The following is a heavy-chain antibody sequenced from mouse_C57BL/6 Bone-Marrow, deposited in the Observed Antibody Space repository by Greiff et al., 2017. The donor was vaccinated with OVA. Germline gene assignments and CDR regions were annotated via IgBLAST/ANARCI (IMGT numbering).Heavy chain of an antibody. Sequence: VQLQESGTVLARPGASVKLSCKASGYTFTSYDINWVKQRPGQGLEWIGWIYPRDGSTKYNEKFKGKATLTVDTSSSTAYMELHSLTSEDSAVYFCGYDYDERVYWGQGTTLTVSS. CDR2: IYPRDGST. J-gene: IGHJ2*01. CDR3: GYDYDERVY. CDR1: GYTFTSYD. V-gene: IGHV1-85*01. D-gene: IGHD2-4*01.